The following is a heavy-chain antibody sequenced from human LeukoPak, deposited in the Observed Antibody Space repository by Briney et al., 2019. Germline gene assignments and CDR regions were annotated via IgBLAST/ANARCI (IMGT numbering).Heavy chain of an antibody. J-gene: IGHJ5*02. V-gene: IGHV4-39*07. Sequence: SETLSLTCTVSGGSISSSSYYWGWIRQPPGKGLEWIGEINHSGSTNYNPSLKSRVTISVDTSKNQFSLKLSSVTAADTAVYYCARGPITIFGVVIRTPKSNWFDPWGQGTLVTVSS. CDR1: GGSISSSSYY. CDR2: INHSGST. CDR3: ARGPITIFGVVIRTPKSNWFDP. D-gene: IGHD3-3*01.